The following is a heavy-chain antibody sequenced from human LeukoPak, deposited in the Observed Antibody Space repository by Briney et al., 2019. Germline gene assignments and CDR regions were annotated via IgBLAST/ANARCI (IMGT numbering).Heavy chain of an antibody. CDR1: GFTFSSYA. CDR2: ISGGGGST. D-gene: IGHD6-19*01. Sequence: GGSLRLSCAASGFTFSSYAMSWVRQAPGKGLEWVSAISGGGGSTYYADSVKGRFTISRDNAKNSLYLQMNSLRAEDTALYYCARDRQWLVLGAFDIWGPGTMVTVSS. V-gene: IGHV3-23*01. J-gene: IGHJ3*02. CDR3: ARDRQWLVLGAFDI.